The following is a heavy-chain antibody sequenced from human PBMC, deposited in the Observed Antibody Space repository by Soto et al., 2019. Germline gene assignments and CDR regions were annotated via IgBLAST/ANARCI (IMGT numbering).Heavy chain of an antibody. CDR1: GYTVTNYS. Sequence: ASVKVSCKASGYTVTNYSIHWVRQAPGQRLEWMGWINTDNGKTRDSQRFQGRVTLTRDTSANTVYMELSSLTHEDTAVYYCARAGNCTSTTCFSGWLDPWGQGTLINRLL. CDR2: INTDNGKT. J-gene: IGHJ5*02. D-gene: IGHD2-2*01. V-gene: IGHV1-3*04. CDR3: ARAGNCTSTTCFSGWLDP.